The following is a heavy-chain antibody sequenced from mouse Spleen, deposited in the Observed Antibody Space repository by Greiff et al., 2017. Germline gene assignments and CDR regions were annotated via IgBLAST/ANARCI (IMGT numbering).Heavy chain of an antibody. V-gene: IGHV1-61*01. D-gene: IGHD2-5*01. Sequence: QVQLKQPGAELVRPGSSVKLSCKASGYTFTSYWMDWVKQRPGQGLEWIGNIYPSDSETNYNQKFKDKATLTVDKSSSTAYMQLSSLTSEDSAVYYCAKWGYSNYGGWYFDVWGAGTTVTVSS. CDR1: GYTFTSYW. CDR2: IYPSDSET. J-gene: IGHJ1*01. CDR3: AKWGYSNYGGWYFDV.